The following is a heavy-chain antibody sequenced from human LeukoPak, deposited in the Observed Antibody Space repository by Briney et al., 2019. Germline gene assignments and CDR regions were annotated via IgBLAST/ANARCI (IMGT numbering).Heavy chain of an antibody. V-gene: IGHV4-59*08. CDR1: GGSISSYY. CDR2: IYYSGST. D-gene: IGHD6-19*01. Sequence: SETLSLTCTVSGGSISSYYWSWIRQPPGKGLEWIGYIYYSGSTNYNPSLKGRVTISVDTSKNQFSLKLSSVTAADTAVYYCARHSSGWSKYYYYYGMDVWGQGTTVTVSS. CDR3: ARHSSGWSKYYYYYGMDV. J-gene: IGHJ6*02.